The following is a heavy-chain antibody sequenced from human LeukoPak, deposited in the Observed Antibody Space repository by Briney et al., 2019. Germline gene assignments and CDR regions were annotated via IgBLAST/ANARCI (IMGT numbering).Heavy chain of an antibody. V-gene: IGHV4-34*01. J-gene: IGHJ5*02. CDR2: INHSGST. CDR1: GGSFSGYY. Sequence: SETLSLTCAVYGGSFSGYYWSWIRQPPGEGLEWIGEINHSGSTNYNPSLKSRVTISVDTSKNQFPLKLSSVTAADTAVYYCARARSGYGFDPWGQGTLVTVSS. D-gene: IGHD5-12*01. CDR3: ARARSGYGFDP.